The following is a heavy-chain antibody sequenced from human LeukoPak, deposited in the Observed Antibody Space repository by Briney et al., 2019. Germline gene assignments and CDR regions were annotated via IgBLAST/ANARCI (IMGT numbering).Heavy chain of an antibody. V-gene: IGHV3-9*01. CDR1: GFTFDDYA. D-gene: IGHD1-26*01. J-gene: IGHJ4*02. CDR2: ISWNSGSI. Sequence: GRSLRLSCAASGFTFDDYAMHWVRQAPGKGLEWVSGISWNSGSIDYADSVKGRFTISRDNAKNSLYLQMNSLRAEDTAVYYCARAGEGGSYYTDYWGQGTLVTVSS. CDR3: ARAGEGGSYYTDY.